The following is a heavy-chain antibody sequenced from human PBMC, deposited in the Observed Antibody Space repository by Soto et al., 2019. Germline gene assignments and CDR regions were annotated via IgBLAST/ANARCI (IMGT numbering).Heavy chain of an antibody. V-gene: IGHV6-1*01. CDR2: TYYRSKWYY. D-gene: IGHD6-19*01. J-gene: IGHJ5*02. Sequence: PSQTLSLTCAISGDSVSSNSAAWNWIRQSPSRGLEWLGKTYYRSKWYYDYAVSVKSRITINPDTSKNQFSLQLKSVTPEDTAVYYCARDQGSGWYGDNCFDPWGQGTLVTVSS. CDR3: ARDQGSGWYGDNCFDP. CDR1: GDSVSSNSAA.